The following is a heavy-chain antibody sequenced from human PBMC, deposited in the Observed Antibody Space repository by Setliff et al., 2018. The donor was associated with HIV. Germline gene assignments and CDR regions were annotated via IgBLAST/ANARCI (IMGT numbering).Heavy chain of an antibody. CDR1: GGSISSHF. CDR2: IYYSGST. D-gene: IGHD2-2*01. CDR3: ARTRGRAPVSYYFDN. V-gene: IGHV4-59*11. Sequence: SETLSLTCTVSGGSISSHFWSWIRQPPGKGLEWIGSIYYSGSTNYNPSLKSRVTISVVTSKNQFSLKLSSVTAADTAVYYCARTRGRAPVSYYFDNWGQGRLVTVSS. J-gene: IGHJ4*02.